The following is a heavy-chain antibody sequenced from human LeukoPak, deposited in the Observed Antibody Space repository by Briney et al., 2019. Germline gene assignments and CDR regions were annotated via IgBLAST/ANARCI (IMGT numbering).Heavy chain of an antibody. J-gene: IGHJ4*02. D-gene: IGHD6-19*01. Sequence: PSETLSLTCTVSGGSISSSSYYWGWIRLPPGKGLEWIGSIYYSGRTQYNPSLKSRVTISVDTSKNQFSLKLSSVTAADTAVYYCATSGWYLLPGVYWGQGTLVTVSS. CDR2: IYYSGRT. V-gene: IGHV4-39*07. CDR3: ATSGWYLLPGVY. CDR1: GGSISSSSYY.